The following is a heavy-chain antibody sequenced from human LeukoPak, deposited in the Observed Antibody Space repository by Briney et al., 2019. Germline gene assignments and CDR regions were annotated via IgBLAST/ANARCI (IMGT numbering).Heavy chain of an antibody. CDR1: GFTFSDYY. Sequence: GGSLRLSCAASGFTFSDYYMSWIRQAPGKGLEWVSYISSSGSTIYYADSVKGRFTISRDNAKNSLYLQMNSLRAEDTAVYYCARDRCSGGSCYPAMIDYWGQGTLVTVSS. CDR3: ARDRCSGGSCYPAMIDY. J-gene: IGHJ4*02. V-gene: IGHV3-11*04. D-gene: IGHD2-15*01. CDR2: ISSSGSTI.